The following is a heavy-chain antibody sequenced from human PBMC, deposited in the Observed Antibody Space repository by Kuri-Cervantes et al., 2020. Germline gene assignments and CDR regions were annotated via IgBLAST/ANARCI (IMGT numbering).Heavy chain of an antibody. D-gene: IGHD6-19*01. V-gene: IGHV3-21*01. CDR3: ARDYPNRRLYQWLEWGYFDY. Sequence: GESLKISCAASGFTFSSYSMNWVRQAPGKGLEWVSSISSSSSYIYYADSVKGRFTISRDNAKNSLYLQMNSLRAEDTAVYYCARDYPNRRLYQWLEWGYFDYWGQGTLVTVSS. J-gene: IGHJ4*02. CDR2: ISSSSSYI. CDR1: GFTFSSYS.